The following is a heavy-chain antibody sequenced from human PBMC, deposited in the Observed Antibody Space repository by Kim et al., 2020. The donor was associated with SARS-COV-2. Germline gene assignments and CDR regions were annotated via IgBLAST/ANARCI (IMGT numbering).Heavy chain of an antibody. CDR2: FSGSGGN. Sequence: GGSLRLSCAASGFTFSSYAMSWVRQAPGKGLEWVSGFSGSGGNYYADSVKGRFTISRDNSKNTLYLQMNSLRAEDTAVYYCAKDRYSGSYGGFDYWGQGTLVTVSS. CDR3: AKDRYSGSYGGFDY. CDR1: GFTFSSYA. V-gene: IGHV3-23*01. J-gene: IGHJ4*02. D-gene: IGHD1-26*01.